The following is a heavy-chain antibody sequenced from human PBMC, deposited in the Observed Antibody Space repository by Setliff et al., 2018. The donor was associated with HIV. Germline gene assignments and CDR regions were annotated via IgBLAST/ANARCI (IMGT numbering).Heavy chain of an antibody. D-gene: IGHD3-22*01. V-gene: IGHV7-4-1*02. Sequence: ASVKVSCKASGYSFINYAINWLRQAPGRGLEWMGGINTYTGNPTYAQDFTGRFVFSLDTSVSTAYLQISSLKAEDIAVYYCARDGYYYDSSGHLAYYFDYWGQGTLVTVSS. CDR2: INTYTGNP. J-gene: IGHJ4*02. CDR3: ARDGYYYDSSGHLAYYFDY. CDR1: GYSFINYA.